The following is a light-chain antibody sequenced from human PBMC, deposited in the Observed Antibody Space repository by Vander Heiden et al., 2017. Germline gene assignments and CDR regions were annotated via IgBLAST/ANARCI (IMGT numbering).Light chain of an antibody. CDR2: AAS. CDR3: QQNYSTLPLT. J-gene: IGKJ4*01. V-gene: IGKV1-39*01. Sequence: LQITQSPSSLSASVGDRVTITFRASPSISRHLNWYQQKPGKAPKLLIYAASSMQSGVPSRFSGSGSGTDFTLPISSRQPEDFAAYYCQQNYSTLPLTFGGGTKVEIK. CDR1: PSISRH.